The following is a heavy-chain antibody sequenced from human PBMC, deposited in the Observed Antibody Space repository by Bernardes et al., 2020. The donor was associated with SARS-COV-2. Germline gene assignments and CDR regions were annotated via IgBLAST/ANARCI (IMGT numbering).Heavy chain of an antibody. J-gene: IGHJ6*02. V-gene: IGHV3-74*01. CDR3: ARGGLLGYYGLDV. CDR2: IYLDETST. Sequence: GCPLFRSCAASGFTFTTSWMHWVRQVPGQGLVWVSRIYLDETSTNYADSVKGRFTISRDNAKNTLYLQMNSLRAEDTAVYYCARGGLLGYYGLDVWGQGTTVTVSS. CDR1: GFTFTTSW. D-gene: IGHD3-16*01.